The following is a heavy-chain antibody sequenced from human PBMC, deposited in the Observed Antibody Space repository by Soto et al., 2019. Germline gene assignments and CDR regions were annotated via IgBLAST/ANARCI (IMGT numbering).Heavy chain of an antibody. V-gene: IGHV4-34*01. Sequence: PSETLSLTCTVSGDSISNAGYYWSWIRQHPGKGLEWIGEINHSGSTNYNPSLKSRVTISVDTSKNQFSLKLSSVTAADTAVYYCARGPMIVVVITLHYYYYGMDVWGQGTTVTVSS. CDR1: GDSISNAGYY. CDR3: ARGPMIVVVITLHYYYYGMDV. CDR2: INHSGST. D-gene: IGHD3-22*01. J-gene: IGHJ6*02.